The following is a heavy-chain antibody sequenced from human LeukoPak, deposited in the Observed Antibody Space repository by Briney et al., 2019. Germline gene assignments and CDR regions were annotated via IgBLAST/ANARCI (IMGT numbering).Heavy chain of an antibody. Sequence: SQTLSLTCTVSGGSISSGGYYWSWIRQHPGKGLEWIGYIYYSGSTYYNPSLKSRVTISVDTSKNQFSLKLSSVTAADTAVYYCARDRERYGFWSGYYTGNYYYGMDVWGQGTTVTVSS. CDR2: IYYSGST. D-gene: IGHD3-3*01. J-gene: IGHJ6*02. CDR1: GGSISSGGYY. CDR3: ARDRERYGFWSGYYTGNYYYGMDV. V-gene: IGHV4-31*02.